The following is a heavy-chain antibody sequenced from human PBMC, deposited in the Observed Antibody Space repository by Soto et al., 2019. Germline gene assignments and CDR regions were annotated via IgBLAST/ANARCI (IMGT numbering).Heavy chain of an antibody. CDR2: ISYDGSNK. V-gene: IGHV3-30-3*01. CDR3: ARADSIAAPSYYYYGMDV. D-gene: IGHD6-6*01. J-gene: IGHJ6*02. Sequence: GGSLRLSCAASGFTFSSYAMHWVRQAPGKGLEWVEVISYDGSNKYYADSVKGRFTISRDNSKNTLYLQMNSLRAEDTAVYYCARADSIAAPSYYYYGMDVWGQGTTVTVSS. CDR1: GFTFSSYA.